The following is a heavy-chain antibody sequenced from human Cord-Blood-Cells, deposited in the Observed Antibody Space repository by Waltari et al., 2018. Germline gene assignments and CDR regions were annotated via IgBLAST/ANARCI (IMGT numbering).Heavy chain of an antibody. CDR3: ARVDCSSTSCYKNWFDP. CDR2: INHSRST. CDR1: GGSFSGYY. V-gene: IGHV4-34*01. D-gene: IGHD2-2*02. Sequence: QVQLQQWGAGLLKPSETLSLTCAVYGGSFSGYYWSWIRQPPGKGLEWIGEINHSRSTNYNPSLKSRVTISVDTSKNQFSLKLSSVTAADTAVYYCARVDCSSTSCYKNWFDPWGQGTLVTVSS. J-gene: IGHJ5*02.